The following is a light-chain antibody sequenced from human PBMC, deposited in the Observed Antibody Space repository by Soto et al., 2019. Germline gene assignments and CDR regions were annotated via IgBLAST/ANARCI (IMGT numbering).Light chain of an antibody. Sequence: QSGLTQPASVSGSPGQSITISCTGTSSDVGGYNYVSWYQQHPGKAPKLMIYDVSNRPSGVSNRFSGSKSGNTASLTISGLQAEDEADYYCSSYTSSSTYVFGTGTKDTVL. V-gene: IGLV2-14*01. CDR2: DVS. J-gene: IGLJ1*01. CDR3: SSYTSSSTYV. CDR1: SSDVGGYNY.